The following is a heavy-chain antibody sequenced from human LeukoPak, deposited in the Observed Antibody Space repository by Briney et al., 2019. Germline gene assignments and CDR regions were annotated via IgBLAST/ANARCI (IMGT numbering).Heavy chain of an antibody. CDR3: ARETFDSSGYYYDAFDI. Sequence: RASVKVSCKASGYTFTSYGISWVRQAPGQGLEWMGWISAYNGNTNYAQKLQGRVTMTTDTSTSTAYMELRSLRSDDTAAYYCARETFDSSGYYYDAFDIWGQGTMVTVSS. J-gene: IGHJ3*02. CDR2: ISAYNGNT. CDR1: GYTFTSYG. V-gene: IGHV1-18*01. D-gene: IGHD3-22*01.